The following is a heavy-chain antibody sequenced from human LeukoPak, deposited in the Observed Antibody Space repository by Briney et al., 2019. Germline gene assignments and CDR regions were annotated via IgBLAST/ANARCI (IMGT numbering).Heavy chain of an antibody. J-gene: IGHJ6*03. V-gene: IGHV4-59*01. CDR1: GGSISSYY. D-gene: IGHD5-18*01. CDR2: IYYNGST. CDR3: ARTTEGGYTYDYFYYYYMDV. Sequence: SETLSLTCTVSGGSISSYYWNWIRQPPGKGLEWVGYIYYNGSTNYNPSLKSRGPISDGPTKNQFPLMSSSVTAADTAVYYCARTTEGGYTYDYFYYYYMDVWGKGTTVTISS.